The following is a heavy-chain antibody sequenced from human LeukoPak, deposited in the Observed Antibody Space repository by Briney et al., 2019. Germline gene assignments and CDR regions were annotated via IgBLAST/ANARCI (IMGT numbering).Heavy chain of an antibody. CDR1: GFTFSAYS. V-gene: IGHV3-48*04. CDR3: ARDRRLGDYNDAFDI. CDR2: ISSGSRTI. D-gene: IGHD4-17*01. J-gene: IGHJ3*02. Sequence: PGGSLRLSCVASGFTFSAYSMNWVRQAPGRGLEWLSYISSGSRTIYYADSVKGRFTISRDNAKDSLYLQMNSLRAEDTAVYYCARDRRLGDYNDAFDIWGQGTMVTVSS.